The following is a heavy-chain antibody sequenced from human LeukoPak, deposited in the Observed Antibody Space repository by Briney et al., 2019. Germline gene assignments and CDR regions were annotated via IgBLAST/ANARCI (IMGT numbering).Heavy chain of an antibody. J-gene: IGHJ4*02. Sequence: GASVKVSCKASGYTFTSYGISWVRQAPGQGLEWMGWITTHSSKTNYAQKFQGRVTMTRDTSISTAYMELSRLRSDDTAVYYCARDPVALQLWLQPLSFDYWGQGTLVTVSS. V-gene: IGHV1-18*01. CDR1: GYTFTSYG. CDR2: ITTHSSKT. D-gene: IGHD5-18*01. CDR3: ARDPVALQLWLQPLSFDY.